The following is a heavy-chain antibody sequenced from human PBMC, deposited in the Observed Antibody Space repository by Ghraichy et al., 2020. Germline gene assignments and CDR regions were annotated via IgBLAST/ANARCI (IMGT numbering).Heavy chain of an antibody. CDR1: GFTVSSNY. Sequence: GGSLRLSCAASGFTVSSNYMSWVRQAPGKGLEWVSVIYSGGSTYYADSVKGRFTISRDNSKNTLYLQMNSPRAEDTAVYYCAREWGIAVAGNGGYYYMDVWGKGTTVTVSS. CDR2: IYSGGST. CDR3: AREWGIAVAGNGGYYYMDV. V-gene: IGHV3-66*01. J-gene: IGHJ6*03. D-gene: IGHD6-19*01.